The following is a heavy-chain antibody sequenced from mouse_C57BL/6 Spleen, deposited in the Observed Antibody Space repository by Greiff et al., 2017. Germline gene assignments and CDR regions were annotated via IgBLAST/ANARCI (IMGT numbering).Heavy chain of an antibody. D-gene: IGHD2-3*01. Sequence: QVQLQQPGAELVKPGASVKLSCKASGYTFTSYWMHWVKQRPGQGLEWIGMIHPNSGSTNYNEKFKSKATLTVDKSSSTAYMQLSSLTSEDSAVYYCARGGRLLRSFDYWGQGTTLTVSS. CDR2: IHPNSGST. CDR1: GYTFTSYW. V-gene: IGHV1-64*01. J-gene: IGHJ2*01. CDR3: ARGGRLLRSFDY.